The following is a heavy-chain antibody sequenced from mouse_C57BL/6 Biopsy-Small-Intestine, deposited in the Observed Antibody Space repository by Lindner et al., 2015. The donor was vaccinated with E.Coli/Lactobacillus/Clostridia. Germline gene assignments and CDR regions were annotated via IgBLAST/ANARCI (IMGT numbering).Heavy chain of an antibody. J-gene: IGHJ1*03. V-gene: IGHV1-36*01. CDR1: GFTFTDYY. D-gene: IGHD2-2*01. CDR3: AGGYDGGYWYFDV. Sequence: VQLQESGPVLVKPGPSVKTSCKASGFTFTDYYMHWVKQSHGKSLEWIGLVYPYNGGTSYNQKFKGKATLTVDTSSSTAYMELNSLTSEDSAVYYCAGGYDGGYWYFDVWGTGTTVTVSS. CDR2: VYPYNGGT.